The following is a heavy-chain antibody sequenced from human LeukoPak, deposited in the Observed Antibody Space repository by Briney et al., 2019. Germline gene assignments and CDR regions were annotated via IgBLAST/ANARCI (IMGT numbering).Heavy chain of an antibody. V-gene: IGHV4-34*01. CDR2: INHSGST. CDR1: GGSFSGYY. D-gene: IGHD4-17*01. Sequence: PSETLSLTCAVYGGSFSGYYWSWIRQPPGKGLEWIGEINHSGSTNYNPSLKSRVTISVDTSKNQFSLKLSSVTAADTAVYYCARLIRSSLGSDYWGQGTLVTVSS. CDR3: ARLIRSSLGSDY. J-gene: IGHJ4*02.